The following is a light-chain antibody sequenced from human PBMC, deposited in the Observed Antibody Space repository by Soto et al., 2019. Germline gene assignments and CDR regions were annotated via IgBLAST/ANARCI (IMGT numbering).Light chain of an antibody. CDR3: QQYNSYSGT. CDR2: DAS. V-gene: IGKV1-5*01. CDR1: QSISSW. J-gene: IGKJ1*01. Sequence: DILMTQSPSTLSASVGDRVTITCRASQSISSWLAWYQQKPGKAPKLLIYDASSLESGVPSRFSGNGSGTEFTLTISSLQPDDFATYYCQQYNSYSGTFGQGTKVEIK.